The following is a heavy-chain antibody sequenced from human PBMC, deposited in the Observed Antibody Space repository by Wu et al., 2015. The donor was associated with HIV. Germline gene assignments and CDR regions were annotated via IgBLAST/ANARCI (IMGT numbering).Heavy chain of an antibody. Sequence: QVQLVQSGAEVKKPGASVKVSCKASGYTFTSYGISWVRQAPGQGLEWMGRITPILGTVNYAQKFQGRVTITADESTNTAYMEMSRLRSEDTAIYYCARDGRWGLRTVRAFDIVGPRDNGHR. CDR2: ITPILGTV. CDR1: GYTFTSYG. J-gene: IGHJ3*02. CDR3: ARDGRWGLRTVRAFDI. D-gene: IGHD3-10*01. V-gene: IGHV1-69*13.